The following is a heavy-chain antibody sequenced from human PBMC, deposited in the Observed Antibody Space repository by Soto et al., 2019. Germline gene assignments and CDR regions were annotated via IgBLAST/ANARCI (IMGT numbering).Heavy chain of an antibody. Sequence: GESLKISCKGSGYSFTNYWIGWVRQMPGKGLEWMGIIYPGDSDTRYSPSFQGQVTISADKSISTAYLQWSSLKASDTAMYYCARRGGGYCSGTSCYSWSDPWGQGTLVTVSS. CDR3: ARRGGGYCSGTSCYSWSDP. V-gene: IGHV5-51*01. J-gene: IGHJ5*02. D-gene: IGHD2-15*01. CDR1: GYSFTNYW. CDR2: IYPGDSDT.